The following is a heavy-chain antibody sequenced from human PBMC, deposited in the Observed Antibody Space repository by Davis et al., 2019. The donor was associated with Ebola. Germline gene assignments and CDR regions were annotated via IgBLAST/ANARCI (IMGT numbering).Heavy chain of an antibody. CDR2: INHSGST. CDR3: ARRFTMVQGVIITSSYFDY. V-gene: IGHV4-34*01. Sequence: MPSETLSLTCTVSGGSISSYYWSWIRQPPGKGLEWIGEINHSGSTYYNPSLKSRVTISVVTSKNQFSLKLSSVTAADTAVYYCARRFTMVQGVIITSSYFDYWGQGTLVTVSS. CDR1: GGSISSYY. D-gene: IGHD3-10*01. J-gene: IGHJ4*02.